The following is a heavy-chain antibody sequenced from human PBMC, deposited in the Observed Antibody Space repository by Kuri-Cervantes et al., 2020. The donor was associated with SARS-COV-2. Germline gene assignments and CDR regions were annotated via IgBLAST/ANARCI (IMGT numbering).Heavy chain of an antibody. CDR1: GVSISSYY. J-gene: IGHJ6*03. CDR3: ARQYVLRHSESSPDLTPTHYMDV. D-gene: IGHD3-3*01. V-gene: IGHV4-39*01. CDR2: IYYTGNT. Sequence: SETLSLTCTVSGVSISSYYLGWIRQPPGKGLEWIGSIYYTGNTYYNPSLNSRVTMSVDTSKNQFSLKVSSVTAADTAVYYCARQYVLRHSESSPDLTPTHYMDVWGKGTTVTVSS.